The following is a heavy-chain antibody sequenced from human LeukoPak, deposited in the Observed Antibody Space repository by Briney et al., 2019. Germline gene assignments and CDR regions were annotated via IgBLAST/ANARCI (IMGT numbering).Heavy chain of an antibody. Sequence: SQTLSLTCAISGDSVSSNSVTWNWIRQSPSRGLEWLGRTYYRSTWYNDYAVSVRGRITVNPDTSKNQFSLQLNSVTPEDTAVYYCVRRGAGQTFDYWGQGTLVTVSS. D-gene: IGHD4/OR15-4a*01. CDR1: GDSVSSNSVT. CDR3: VRRGAGQTFDY. CDR2: TYYRSTWYN. J-gene: IGHJ4*02. V-gene: IGHV6-1*01.